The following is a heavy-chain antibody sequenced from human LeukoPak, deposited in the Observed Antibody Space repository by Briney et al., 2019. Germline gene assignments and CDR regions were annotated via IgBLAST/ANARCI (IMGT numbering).Heavy chain of an antibody. D-gene: IGHD1-26*01. J-gene: IGHJ6*03. CDR2: ITSSGTYT. CDR1: GFTFSNYN. CDR3: ARDPYSGNYGTYYYYYMDV. Sequence: PGGSLRLSCADSGFTFSNYNMNWVRQAPGKAMEWVSSITSSGTYTFYADSVKGRFTISRDNAKNSSYLQMDSLGPEDTAVYYCARDPYSGNYGTYYYYYMDVWGKGTTVTISS. V-gene: IGHV3-21*01.